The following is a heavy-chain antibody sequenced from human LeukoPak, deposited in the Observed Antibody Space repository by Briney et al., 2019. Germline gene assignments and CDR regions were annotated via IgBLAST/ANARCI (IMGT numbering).Heavy chain of an antibody. Sequence: PGGSLRLSCAASGFTFRDFSMHWVRQAPGKGLEWLSLISGDADTTNHADSVKGRFTISRDNNKNSLYLQMNGLRLDDTAFYYCAKGNNSLSYNFDYWGQGTLATVSS. V-gene: IGHV3-43*02. CDR1: GFTFRDFS. CDR2: ISGDADTT. D-gene: IGHD2/OR15-2a*01. CDR3: AKGNNSLSYNFDY. J-gene: IGHJ4*01.